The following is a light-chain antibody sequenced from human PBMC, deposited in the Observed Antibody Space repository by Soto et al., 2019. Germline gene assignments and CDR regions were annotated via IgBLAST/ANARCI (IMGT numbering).Light chain of an antibody. J-gene: IGLJ1*01. V-gene: IGLV7-46*01. CDR2: DTN. CDR3: LVIFTGVGEV. CDR1: TGAVTSGHY. Sequence: QAVVTQEPSLTVSPGGTVTLTCGSSTGAVTSGHYVHWFQQKPGQAPRTLIYDTNNKHSWTPARFSGSLLGGKAALTLSGAQPEDEADYYCLVIFTGVGEVFGTGTKLTAL.